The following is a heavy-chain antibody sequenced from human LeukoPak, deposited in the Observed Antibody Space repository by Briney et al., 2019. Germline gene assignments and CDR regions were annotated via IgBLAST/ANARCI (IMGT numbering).Heavy chain of an antibody. CDR3: ARDNSQWLGQFDY. D-gene: IGHD6-19*01. CDR2: IYYSGST. CDR1: GGSISSGGYY. J-gene: IGHJ4*02. Sequence: KPSETLSLTCTVSGGSISSGGYYWSWIRQHPGKGLEWIGYIYYSGSTYYNPSLKSRVTISVDTSKNQFSLKLSSVTAADTAVYYCARDNSQWLGQFDYWGQGTLVTVSS. V-gene: IGHV4-31*03.